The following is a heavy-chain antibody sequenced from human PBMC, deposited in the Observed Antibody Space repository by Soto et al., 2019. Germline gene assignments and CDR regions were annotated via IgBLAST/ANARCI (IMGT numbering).Heavy chain of an antibody. J-gene: IGHJ4*02. Sequence: EVKLVESGGGLVQPGRSLRLSCAASGFTFDGYGMHWVRQAPGKGLEWVAGINWNSGIIVYAESVKGRLSISRDNAKNSLFLQMNSLRVEDTALYFCARDREAGTRGYFDYWGQGTLLTVSS. V-gene: IGHV3-9*01. CDR1: GFTFDGYG. CDR3: ARDREAGTRGYFDY. D-gene: IGHD1-1*01. CDR2: INWNSGII.